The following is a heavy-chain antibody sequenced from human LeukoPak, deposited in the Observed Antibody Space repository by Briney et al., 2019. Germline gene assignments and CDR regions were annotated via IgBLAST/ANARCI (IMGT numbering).Heavy chain of an antibody. J-gene: IGHJ6*02. Sequence: PGGSLRLSCAASGFTFGSYGMHWVRQAPGKGLEWVVVIWYDGSNKYYADSVKGRFTISRDNSKNTLYLQMNSLRAEDTAVYYCARASETGIAAAGPGAYGMDVWGQGTTVTVSS. CDR3: ARASETGIAAAGPGAYGMDV. CDR1: GFTFGSYG. V-gene: IGHV3-33*01. CDR2: IWYDGSNK. D-gene: IGHD6-13*01.